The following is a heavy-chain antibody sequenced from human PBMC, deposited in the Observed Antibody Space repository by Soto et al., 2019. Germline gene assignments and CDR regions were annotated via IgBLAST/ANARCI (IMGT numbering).Heavy chain of an antibody. D-gene: IGHD4-17*01. Sequence: QVQLVQSGAEVKKPGSSVKVSCKASGGTFSSYAISWVRQAPGQGLEWMGGIIPIFGTANYAQKFQGRVTITADDSTSAAYRELSSLRSEDTAVYYCARSVLDYGGNSGFDYWGQGTLVTVSS. CDR2: IIPIFGTA. J-gene: IGHJ4*02. CDR1: GGTFSSYA. CDR3: ARSVLDYGGNSGFDY. V-gene: IGHV1-69*12.